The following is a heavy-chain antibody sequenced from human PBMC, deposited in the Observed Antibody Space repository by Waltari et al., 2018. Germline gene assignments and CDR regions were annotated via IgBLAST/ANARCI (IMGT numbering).Heavy chain of an antibody. J-gene: IGHJ6*03. V-gene: IGHV1-69*04. Sequence: VQLVQSGAEVKKPGSSVQVSCKASGVTFSSYAIRWVRRVTGRGLEWMGGIIPILGIANYAQKFQGRVTMTADESTSTAYMELSSLRSDDTAVYYCASLGDYYGSGRVYYYYYMDVWGKGTTVTVSS. CDR1: GVTFSSYA. CDR3: ASLGDYYGSGRVYYYYYMDV. D-gene: IGHD3-10*01. CDR2: IIPILGIA.